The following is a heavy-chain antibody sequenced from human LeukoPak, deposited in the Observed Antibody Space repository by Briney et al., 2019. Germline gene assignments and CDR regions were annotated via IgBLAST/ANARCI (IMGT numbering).Heavy chain of an antibody. CDR2: IIWDVGST. CDR1: LYTSSDSA. V-gene: IGHV3-43D*04. D-gene: IGHD5-12*01. Sequence: GGCLRLSCVHSLYTSSDSAMHCGRPRLGGGLWCVSLIIWDVGSTYYADSVWRRFSISTDNSTKSLYLQMYSLRDEDTALCYFAKDSRSGYDLGAYFDYWGQGTLVTVSS. CDR3: AKDSRSGYDLGAYFDY. J-gene: IGHJ4*02.